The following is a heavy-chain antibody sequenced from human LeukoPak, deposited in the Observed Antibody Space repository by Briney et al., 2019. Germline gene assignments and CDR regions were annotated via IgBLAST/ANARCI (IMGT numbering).Heavy chain of an antibody. Sequence: KSSETLSLTCAVYGGSFSGYYWSWIRQPPGKGLEWIGEINHSGSTNYNPSLKSRVTISVDTSKNQFSLKLSSVTAADTAVYYCARGPMAGNAFVIWGQGTMVTVSS. CDR3: ARGPMAGNAFVI. CDR1: GGSFSGYY. D-gene: IGHD3-10*01. CDR2: INHSGST. J-gene: IGHJ3*02. V-gene: IGHV4-34*01.